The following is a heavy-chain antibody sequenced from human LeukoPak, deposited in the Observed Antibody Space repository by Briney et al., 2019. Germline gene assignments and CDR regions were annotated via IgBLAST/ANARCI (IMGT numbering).Heavy chain of an antibody. CDR1: GFTFSSYA. V-gene: IGHV3-23*01. CDR2: IIDNGYIT. CDR3: AKLGGQEVHNYYVAV. D-gene: IGHD3-16*01. J-gene: IGHJ6*03. Sequence: EPGGSLRLSCAASGFTFSSYAMSWVRQAPGKGLEWVSGIIDNGYITYYANSVRGRFTISRDNSKNTLFLQMNSLRATDTAVYYCAKLGGQEVHNYYVAVWGKGTTVAVSS.